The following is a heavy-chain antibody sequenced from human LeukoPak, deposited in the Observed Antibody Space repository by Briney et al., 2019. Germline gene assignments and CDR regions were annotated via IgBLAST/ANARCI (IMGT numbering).Heavy chain of an antibody. CDR1: GYTFTSYY. Sequence: SCKASGYTFTSYYMHWVRQAPGKGLEWVAVISYDGSNKYYADSVKGRFTISRDNSKNTLYLQMNSLRAEDTAVYYCAKAPDGDYAFDYWGQGTLVTVSS. J-gene: IGHJ4*02. CDR3: AKAPDGDYAFDY. CDR2: ISYDGSNK. D-gene: IGHD4-17*01. V-gene: IGHV3-30*18.